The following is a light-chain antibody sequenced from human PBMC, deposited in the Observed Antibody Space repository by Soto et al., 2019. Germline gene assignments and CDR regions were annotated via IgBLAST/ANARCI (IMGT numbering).Light chain of an antibody. CDR2: DAS. CDR1: QSVSSY. Sequence: EIVMTQSPATLSVSPGERATLSCRASQSVSSYLAWYPQKPGLPPRLLIYDASTRATGIPDRFSGSGSGTDFTLTISSRQSEDFAVYYCQQYSNWPPLYTFGRGTKLEIK. J-gene: IGKJ2*01. V-gene: IGKV3-15*01. CDR3: QQYSNWPPLYT.